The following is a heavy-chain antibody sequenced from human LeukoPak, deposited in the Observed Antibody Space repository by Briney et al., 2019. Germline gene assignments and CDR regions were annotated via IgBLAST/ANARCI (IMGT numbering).Heavy chain of an antibody. Sequence: NAGGSPRLSCAASGFTFSDYYMSWIRQAPGKGLEWVSYISSSSSYTNYADSVKGRFTISRDNAKNSLYLQMNSLRAEDTAVYYCASGLYALDYWGQGTLVTVSS. CDR2: ISSSSSYT. V-gene: IGHV3-11*06. J-gene: IGHJ4*02. CDR3: ASGLYALDY. CDR1: GFTFSDYY. D-gene: IGHD2-2*02.